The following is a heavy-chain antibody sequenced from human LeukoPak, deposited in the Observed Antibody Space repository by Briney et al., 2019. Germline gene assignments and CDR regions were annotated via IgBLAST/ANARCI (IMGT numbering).Heavy chain of an antibody. V-gene: IGHV3-48*04. Sequence: GGSLRLSCEASGFTFRFYSMNWVRQAPGKGLEWVSFISSISDTIYYADSVKGRFTISRDNAKNSLYLQMNGLRAEDTAVYYCATYTSENTSWGQGTLVTVSS. J-gene: IGHJ5*02. CDR3: ATYTSENTS. CDR2: ISSISDTI. CDR1: GFTFRFYS. D-gene: IGHD2-2*02.